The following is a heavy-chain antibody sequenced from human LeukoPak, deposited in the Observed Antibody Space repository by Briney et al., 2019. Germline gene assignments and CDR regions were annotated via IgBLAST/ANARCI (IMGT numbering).Heavy chain of an antibody. D-gene: IGHD5-18*01. CDR1: GSSISSSSYY. Sequence: SETLSLTCTVSGSSISSSSYYWGWIRQPPGKGLEWIGSIYYSGSTYYNPSLKSRVTISVGTSKNQFSLKLSSVTAADTAVYYCASTYSYGPYYFDYWGQGTLVTVSS. CDR2: IYYSGST. V-gene: IGHV4-39*01. CDR3: ASTYSYGPYYFDY. J-gene: IGHJ4*02.